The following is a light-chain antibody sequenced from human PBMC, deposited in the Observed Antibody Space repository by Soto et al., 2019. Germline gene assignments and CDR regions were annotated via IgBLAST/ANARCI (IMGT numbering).Light chain of an antibody. CDR2: AAS. J-gene: IGKJ5*01. V-gene: IGKV1-39*01. Sequence: DIQITQSPSSLSASVGDRVTITCRSSQAISNYVSWYQKEPRKAPRLLIYAASSLQSGVPSRFSASGSGTDFTLTISGLQPEDFGTYFCQQSYSTPTFGLGTRLEI. CDR3: QQSYSTPT. CDR1: QAISNY.